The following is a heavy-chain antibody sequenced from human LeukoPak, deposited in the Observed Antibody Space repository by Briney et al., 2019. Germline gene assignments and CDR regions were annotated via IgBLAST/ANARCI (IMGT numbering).Heavy chain of an antibody. D-gene: IGHD4-17*01. V-gene: IGHV3-30*18. J-gene: IGHJ4*02. CDR1: GFTFSSYG. CDR3: ANPYGDYVGY. Sequence: HPGRSLRLSCAAYGFTFSSYGMHWVRQAPGKGLEWVAVISYDGSNKYYADSVKGRFTISRDNSKNTLYLQMNSLRAEDTAVYYCANPYGDYVGYWGQGTLVTVSS. CDR2: ISYDGSNK.